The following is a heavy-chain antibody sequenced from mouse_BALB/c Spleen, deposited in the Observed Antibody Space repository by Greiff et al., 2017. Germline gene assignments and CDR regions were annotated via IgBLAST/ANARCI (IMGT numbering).Heavy chain of an antibody. D-gene: IGHD1-1*01. J-gene: IGHJ3*01. Sequence: QVQLQQSGAELMKPGASVKISCKATGYTFSSYWIEWVKQRPGHGLEWIGEILPGSGSTNYNEKFKGKATFTADTSSNTAYMQLSSLTSEDSAVYYCAREENYGSSFTWFAYWGQGTLVTVSA. CDR1: GYTFSSYW. CDR3: AREENYGSSFTWFAY. CDR2: ILPGSGST. V-gene: IGHV1-9*01.